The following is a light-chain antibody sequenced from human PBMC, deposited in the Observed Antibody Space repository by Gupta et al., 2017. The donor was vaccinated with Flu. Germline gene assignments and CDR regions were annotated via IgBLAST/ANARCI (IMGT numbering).Light chain of an antibody. CDR1: ALPKKY. J-gene: IGLJ3*02. Sequence: SYELTQPPSVSVSLGQMARITCSGEALPKKYAYWYQQKPGQVPVLVIYKDRERPSGIPERFSGTSSGTIVTLTISGVQAEDEADYYCLSADSSARYWVFGAGTKLTVL. CDR2: KDR. CDR3: LSADSSARYWV. V-gene: IGLV3-16*01.